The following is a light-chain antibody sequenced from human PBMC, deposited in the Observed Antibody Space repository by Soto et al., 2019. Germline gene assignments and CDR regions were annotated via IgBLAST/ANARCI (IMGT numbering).Light chain of an antibody. CDR2: GAS. J-gene: IGKJ1*01. Sequence: EIVLTQSPGTLSSSPGERATLSCRASQTVTSNYLAWYQQKPGQAPRLLFFGASIRSTGLPDRFSGGGSGTDFTLTISRLEPEDFAVYYCHQYGSSPGTFGQGTRVAVK. V-gene: IGKV3-20*01. CDR1: QTVTSNY. CDR3: HQYGSSPGT.